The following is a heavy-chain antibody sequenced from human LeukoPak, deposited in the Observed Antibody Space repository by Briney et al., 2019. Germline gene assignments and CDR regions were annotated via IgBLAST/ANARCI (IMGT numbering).Heavy chain of an antibody. D-gene: IGHD3-10*01. CDR3: ARDQGSAMVPFDI. V-gene: IGHV1-2*02. J-gene: IGHJ3*02. Sequence: ASVKVSCKASGYTFTGYYMHWVRQAPGQGLEWMGWINPNSGGTNYAQKFQGRVTMTRDTSISTAYMELSRLRSDDTAVYYCARDQGSAMVPFDIWGQGTMVTVSS. CDR2: INPNSGGT. CDR1: GYTFTGYY.